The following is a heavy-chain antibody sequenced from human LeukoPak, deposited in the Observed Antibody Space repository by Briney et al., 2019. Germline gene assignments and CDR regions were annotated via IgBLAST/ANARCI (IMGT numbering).Heavy chain of an antibody. Sequence: ASVKVSCKASGYTFTSYYMHWVRQAPGQGLEWMGIINPSGGSTSYAQKFQGRVTMTRDTSTSTVYMELSSLRSEDTAVYYCANQYCSGGSCVTGWFDPWGQGTLVTVSS. J-gene: IGHJ5*02. CDR1: GYTFTSYY. V-gene: IGHV1-46*01. CDR3: ANQYCSGGSCVTGWFDP. D-gene: IGHD2-15*01. CDR2: INPSGGST.